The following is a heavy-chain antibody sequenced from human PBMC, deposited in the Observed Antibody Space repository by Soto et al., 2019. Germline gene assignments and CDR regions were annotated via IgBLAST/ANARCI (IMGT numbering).Heavy chain of an antibody. CDR3: AHSRYSPYYYYYMDV. V-gene: IGHV2-5*02. D-gene: IGHD3-16*02. CDR1: VFSLSTSGVG. Sequence: SGPTLVNPTQTLTLTGTFSVFSLSTSGVGVGWIRQPPGKALEWLALIYWADDKRYSPSLRSRLTLTTDTSKNQVVLTMTNMDPVDTATYYCAHSRYSPYYYYYMDVWGKGTTVTVSS. J-gene: IGHJ6*03. CDR2: IYWADDK.